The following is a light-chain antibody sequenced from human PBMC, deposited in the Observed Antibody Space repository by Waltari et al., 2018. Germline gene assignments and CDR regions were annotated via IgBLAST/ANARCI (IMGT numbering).Light chain of an antibody. CDR1: DCSKKY. Sequence: SYELTQPPSVSVPPGQTARITCSGADCSKKYDDWYQRKSGQAPVLVIYEDLKRPPGIPVRFSGSSSGTTATFTISGAHVDDEADYYCYSTDFSGHDRVFGGGTKLTIL. J-gene: IGLJ3*02. V-gene: IGLV3-10*01. CDR2: EDL. CDR3: YSTDFSGHDRV.